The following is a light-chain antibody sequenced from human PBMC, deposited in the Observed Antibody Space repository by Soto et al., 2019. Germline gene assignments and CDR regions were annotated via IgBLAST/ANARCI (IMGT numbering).Light chain of an antibody. CDR3: QTWGAGIVV. J-gene: IGLJ2*01. V-gene: IGLV4-69*01. Sequence: QPVLTQSPSASASLGASVKLTCTLSSGHSSYTIAWHQQQPEKGPRYLMKLNTDGSHSRGDAIPDRFSGSRSGAERYLTIASLQSEDEADYYCQTWGAGIVVFGGGTKLTVL. CDR1: SGHSSYT. CDR2: LNTDGSH.